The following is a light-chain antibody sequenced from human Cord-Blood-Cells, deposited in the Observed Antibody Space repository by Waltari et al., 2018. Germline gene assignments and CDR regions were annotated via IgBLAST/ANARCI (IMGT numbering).Light chain of an antibody. CDR3: CSYASSSTYV. Sequence: QSALTHPASVCGSPGQSITISCPGTSSDVGSYNLVSWYQQHPGKAPKLMIYEGSKQPSGVSNRFSRSKSGNTSSLTISGLQAEDEAEYYCCSYASSSTYVCATWTEVSVL. CDR1: SSDVGSYNL. J-gene: IGLJ1*01. V-gene: IGLV2-23*01. CDR2: EGS.